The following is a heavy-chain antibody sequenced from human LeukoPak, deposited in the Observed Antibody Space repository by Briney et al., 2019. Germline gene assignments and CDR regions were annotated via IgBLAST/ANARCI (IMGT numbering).Heavy chain of an antibody. V-gene: IGHV4-31*03. CDR1: GGSISSGGYY. D-gene: IGHD2-15*01. CDR3: ARESIPTPGIDI. CDR2: IYYSGST. J-gene: IGHJ3*02. Sequence: PSETLSLTCTVSGGSISSGGYYWSWIRQHPGKGLEWIGYIYYSGSTYYNPSLKSRVTISVDTSKNQFSLKLSSVTAADTAVYCCARESIPTPGIDIWGQGTMVTVSS.